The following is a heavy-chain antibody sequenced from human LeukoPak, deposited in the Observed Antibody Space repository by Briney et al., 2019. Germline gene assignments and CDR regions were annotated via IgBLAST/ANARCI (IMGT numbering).Heavy chain of an antibody. Sequence: PGGSLRLCFVASGLPISYFARRGVRQAPGKGLEWVSLISGDGVSTFYTDSVRGRFSISRDNTKNSLYLEMNSLRTEDTAMYYCAQDTGRFYYWGRGDLVAVSS. CDR2: ISGDGVST. CDR3: AQDTGRFYY. J-gene: IGHJ4*02. V-gene: IGHV3-43*02. CDR1: GLPISYFA.